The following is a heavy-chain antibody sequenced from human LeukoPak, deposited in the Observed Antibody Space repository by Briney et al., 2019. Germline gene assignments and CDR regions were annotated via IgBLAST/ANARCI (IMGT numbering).Heavy chain of an antibody. Sequence: GGSLRLSCAASGVTFSNAWMALVRQAPGNGQESVGRIRRKTNGGTTDYAAPVKDRFTISRDDSKDTVFLQMNSLKTEDTAVYYCTTEEGFNDFYFDSWGQGTLVTVSS. V-gene: IGHV3-15*01. CDR2: IRRKTNGGTT. CDR3: TTEEGFNDFYFDS. J-gene: IGHJ4*02. D-gene: IGHD2-21*02. CDR1: GVTFSNAW.